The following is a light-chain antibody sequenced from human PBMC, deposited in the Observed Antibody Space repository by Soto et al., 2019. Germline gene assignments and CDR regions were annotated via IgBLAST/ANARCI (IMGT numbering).Light chain of an antibody. CDR3: SAWDDSLYGWV. CDR1: SSNIGSNT. V-gene: IGLV1-44*01. Sequence: QSVLTQPPSASGTPGQRVTISCSGSSSNIGSNTVNWYQQLPGTAPTLLIYYNNQRPSGVPDRFSGSKSGTSASLAISGLQSEDEAHYYCSAWDDSLYGWVFGGGTKLTVL. J-gene: IGLJ3*02. CDR2: YNN.